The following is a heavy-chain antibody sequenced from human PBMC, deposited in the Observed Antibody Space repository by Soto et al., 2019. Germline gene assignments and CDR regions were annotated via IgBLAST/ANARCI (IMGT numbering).Heavy chain of an antibody. J-gene: IGHJ6*02. V-gene: IGHV5-51*01. D-gene: IGHD1-26*01. CDR2: IYPFDSDI. Sequence: GESLKISCKGSEYTFTNNWIGWVRQMPGKGLEWMGIIYPFDSDIRYSPAFQGQVTISADKSINTAYLQWSSLRASDTATYYCARLSTSPSKDLSFSYFSIDVWGPGTTVTVSS. CDR3: ARLSTSPSKDLSFSYFSIDV. CDR1: EYTFTNNW.